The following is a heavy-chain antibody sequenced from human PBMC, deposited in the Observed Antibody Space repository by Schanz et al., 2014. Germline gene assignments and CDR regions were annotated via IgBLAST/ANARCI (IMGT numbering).Heavy chain of an antibody. Sequence: QVQLQESGPGLVKPSQTLSLTCTVSGGSVSSGGDYWSWIRQHPGKGLEWIGFISYSGSTYYNPSLKSRFTISVDKSKNQFSLKVRSVTAADTAVYYCARDSLRGATGGYGMDVWGQGTTVTVSS. D-gene: IGHD2-8*02. CDR3: ARDSLRGATGGYGMDV. V-gene: IGHV4-31*03. CDR2: ISYSGST. J-gene: IGHJ6*02. CDR1: GGSVSSGGDY.